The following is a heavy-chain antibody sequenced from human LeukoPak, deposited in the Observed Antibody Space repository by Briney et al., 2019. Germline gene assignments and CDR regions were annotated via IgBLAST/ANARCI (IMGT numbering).Heavy chain of an antibody. CDR3: ARDIMHYGDPDAFDI. D-gene: IGHD2-21*02. J-gene: IGHJ3*02. CDR1: GGTFSSYA. Sequence: ASVKVSCKASGGTFSSYAISWVRQAPGQGLEWMGGIIPIFGTANYAQKFQGRVTITADESTSTAYMELSSPRSEDTAVYYCARDIMHYGDPDAFDIWGQGTTVTVSS. V-gene: IGHV1-69*01. CDR2: IIPIFGTA.